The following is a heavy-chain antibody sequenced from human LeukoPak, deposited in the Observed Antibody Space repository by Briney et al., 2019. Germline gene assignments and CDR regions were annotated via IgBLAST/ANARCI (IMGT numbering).Heavy chain of an antibody. CDR1: GFRFSRYA. Sequence: GGSLRLSCAASGFRFSRYAMRWVRQAPGKGLDWVSAISASDGSTYYADSVKGRFTISRDNSKNTLYLQMNSLRAVDTAVYYRAKGRDRNGWFFDYWGQGTLVTVSS. D-gene: IGHD6-19*01. J-gene: IGHJ4*02. CDR2: ISASDGST. V-gene: IGHV3-23*01. CDR3: AKGRDRNGWFFDY.